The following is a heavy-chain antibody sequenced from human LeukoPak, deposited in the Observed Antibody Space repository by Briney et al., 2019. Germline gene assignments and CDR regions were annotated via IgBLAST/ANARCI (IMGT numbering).Heavy chain of an antibody. Sequence: PGRSLRLSCAASGFTFSSDGMHWVRQAPGKGLEWLAVISYDGSNKYYADSVKGRFTISRDNSKNTLYLQMNSLRAEDTAVYYCAKDVKYCSSTSCSKYYYYYYGMDVWGQGTTVTVSS. CDR2: ISYDGSNK. V-gene: IGHV3-30*18. J-gene: IGHJ6*02. CDR1: GFTFSSDG. CDR3: AKDVKYCSSTSCSKYYYYYYGMDV. D-gene: IGHD2-2*01.